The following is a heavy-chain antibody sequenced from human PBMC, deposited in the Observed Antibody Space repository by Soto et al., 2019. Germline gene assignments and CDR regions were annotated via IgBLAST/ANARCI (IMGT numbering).Heavy chain of an antibody. CDR3: ARLLRYSSSPYGLGYMDV. Sequence: SETLSLTCTVSGGSISSYYWSWIRQPPGKGLEWIGYIYYSGSTNYNPSLKSRVTISVDTSKNQFSLKLSSVTAADTAVYYCARLLRYSSSPYGLGYMDVWGKGTTVTVSS. D-gene: IGHD6-6*01. V-gene: IGHV4-59*01. CDR1: GGSISSYY. J-gene: IGHJ6*03. CDR2: IYYSGST.